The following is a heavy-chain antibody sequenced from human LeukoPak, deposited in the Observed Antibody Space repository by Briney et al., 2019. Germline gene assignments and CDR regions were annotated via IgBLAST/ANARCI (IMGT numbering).Heavy chain of an antibody. CDR3: ASHTWRLDYFDY. Sequence: PSETMSLTCTVSGGSISSSSYYWGWIRQPPGRGLEWTGRIYYSGSTYYNPSLKSRVTISVDTSKNQFSLKLNSVTVADATVYYCASHTWRLDYFDYWGQGNLVTVSS. CDR2: IYYSGST. CDR1: GGSISSSSYY. V-gene: IGHV4-39*01. J-gene: IGHJ4*02. D-gene: IGHD6-19*01.